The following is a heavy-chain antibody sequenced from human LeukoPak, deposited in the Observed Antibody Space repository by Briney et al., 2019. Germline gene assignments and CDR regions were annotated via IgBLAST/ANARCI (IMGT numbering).Heavy chain of an antibody. D-gene: IGHD4-17*01. J-gene: IGHJ5*02. CDR1: GLTFSDSA. Sequence: GGSLRLSCAASGLTFSDSAMHWVRQASGKGLEWVGRIRSRANNYATAYAASVKGRFTISRDDSKNTAYLQMDSLKTEDTAVYYCTRRYGKNSWWFDPWGQGTLVTVSS. CDR3: TRRYGKNSWWFDP. V-gene: IGHV3-73*01. CDR2: IRSRANNYAT.